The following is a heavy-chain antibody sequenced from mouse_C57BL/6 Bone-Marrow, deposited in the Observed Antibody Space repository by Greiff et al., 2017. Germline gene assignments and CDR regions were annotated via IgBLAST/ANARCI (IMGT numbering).Heavy chain of an antibody. CDR3: ASDYYGSSPFAY. J-gene: IGHJ3*01. CDR1: GYAFTNYL. Sequence: VMLVESGAELVRPGTSVKVSCKASGYAFTNYLIEWVKQRPGQGLEWIGVINPGSGGTNYNEKFKGKATLTADKSSSTASMQLSSLTSEDSAVYFCASDYYGSSPFAYWGQGTLVTVSA. V-gene: IGHV1-54*01. D-gene: IGHD1-1*01. CDR2: INPGSGGT.